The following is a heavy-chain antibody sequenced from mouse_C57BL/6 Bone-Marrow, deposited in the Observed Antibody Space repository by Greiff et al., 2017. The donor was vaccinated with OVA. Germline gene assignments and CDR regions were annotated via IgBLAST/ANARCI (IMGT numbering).Heavy chain of an antibody. D-gene: IGHD4-1*01. V-gene: IGHV1-69*01. CDR3: ARGVLGHAMDY. CDR2: IDPSDSYT. Sequence: QVQLQQPGAELVMPGASVKLSCKASGYTFTSYWMHWVKQRPGQGLEWIGVIDPSDSYTNYNQKFKGKSTLTVDKSSSTAYMQLSSLTSEDSAVYYCARGVLGHAMDYWGQGTSVTVSS. J-gene: IGHJ4*01. CDR1: GYTFTSYW.